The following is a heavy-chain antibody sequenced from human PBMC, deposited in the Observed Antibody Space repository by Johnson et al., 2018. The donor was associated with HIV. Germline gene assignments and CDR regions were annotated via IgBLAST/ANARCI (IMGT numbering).Heavy chain of an antibody. V-gene: IGHV3-11*04. CDR1: GFAFSDYY. D-gene: IGHD1-1*01. J-gene: IGHJ3*02. CDR3: ARGTWEEPHSFVM. CDR2: ISSGSHSI. Sequence: QVQLVESGGGVVQPGRSLRLSCAASGFAFSDYYMAWIRQAPGKGLEWVSFISSGSHSIYYADSVKGRFTVSRDNSKNSLYLQMNSLRAEDTAVYYCARGTWEEPHSFVMWGQGTMVTVSS.